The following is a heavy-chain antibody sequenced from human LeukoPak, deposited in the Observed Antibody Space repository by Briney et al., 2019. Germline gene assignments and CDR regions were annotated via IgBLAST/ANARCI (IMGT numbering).Heavy chain of an antibody. J-gene: IGHJ4*02. V-gene: IGHV1-18*01. D-gene: IGHD6-13*01. Sequence: GASVKVSCKASGYTFTSYGISWVRQAPGQGLEWMGWISAYNGNTNYAQKLQGRVTMTTDTSTSTAYMELRSLRSDDTAVYYCARVWGIAAAGGNFDYWGQGTLVTVSS. CDR2: ISAYNGNT. CDR1: GYTFTSYG. CDR3: ARVWGIAAAGGNFDY.